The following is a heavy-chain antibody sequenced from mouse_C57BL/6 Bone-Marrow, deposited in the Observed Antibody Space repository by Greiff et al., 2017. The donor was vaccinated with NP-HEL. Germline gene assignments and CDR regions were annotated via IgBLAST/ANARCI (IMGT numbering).Heavy chain of an antibody. CDR2: IDPANGNT. CDR3: AGYAY. J-gene: IGHJ3*01. Sequence: EVQLQQSVAELVRPGASVKLSCTASGFNFKNTYMHWVKQRPEQGLEWIGRIDPANGNTKYAPKFQGKATITVDTSSNTAYLELSSLTSDDTAIYYYAGYAYWGQGTLVTVSA. V-gene: IGHV14-3*01. CDR1: GFNFKNTY.